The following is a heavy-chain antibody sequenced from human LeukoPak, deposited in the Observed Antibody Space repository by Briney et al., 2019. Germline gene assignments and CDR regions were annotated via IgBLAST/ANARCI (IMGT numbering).Heavy chain of an antibody. CDR3: ARARAVAGLTWFDP. Sequence: ASVKVSCKASGYTFTSYDINWVRQATGQGLEWMGWMSPNSGNTGYAQKFQGRVTITRNTSISTAYMELSSLRSEDTAVYYCARARAVAGLTWFDPWGQGTLVTVSS. D-gene: IGHD6-19*01. CDR1: GYTFTSYD. V-gene: IGHV1-8*03. J-gene: IGHJ5*02. CDR2: MSPNSGNT.